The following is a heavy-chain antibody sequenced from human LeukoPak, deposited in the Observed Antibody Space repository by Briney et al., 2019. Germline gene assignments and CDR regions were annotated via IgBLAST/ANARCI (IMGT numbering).Heavy chain of an antibody. V-gene: IGHV5-51*01. Sequence: GESLQISSKGSGYSFTSYWIGWVRQMPGKGLEWMGIIYPGDSDTRYSPSFQGQVTISADKSISTAYLQWSSLKASDTAMYYCAREPKLGYCSSTSCPGAFDIWGQGTMVTVSS. J-gene: IGHJ3*02. D-gene: IGHD2-2*01. CDR2: IYPGDSDT. CDR1: GYSFTSYW. CDR3: AREPKLGYCSSTSCPGAFDI.